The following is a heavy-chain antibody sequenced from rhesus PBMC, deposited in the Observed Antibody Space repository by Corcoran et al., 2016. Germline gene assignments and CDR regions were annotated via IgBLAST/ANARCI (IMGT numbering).Heavy chain of an antibody. J-gene: IGHJ4*01. CDR3: ARVLYYYSGSYYPYYFDY. CDR1: GFSISTSGTG. D-gene: IGHD3-16*01. CDR2: IYWNDSK. V-gene: IGHV2-95*01. Sequence: QVTLKESGPALVKPTQTLTLTCTFSGFSISTSGTGVGWIRQPPGNALEWLASIYWNDSKYYRKSLKSRLTISKATSKNQVVLTMTNMDPVDTATYYCARVLYYYSGSYYPYYFDYWGQGVLVTVSS.